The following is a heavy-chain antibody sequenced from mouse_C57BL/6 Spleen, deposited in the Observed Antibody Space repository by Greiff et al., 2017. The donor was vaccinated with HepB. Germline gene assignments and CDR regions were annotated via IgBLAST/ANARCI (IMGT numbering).Heavy chain of an antibody. CDR1: GYTFTSYW. V-gene: IGHV1-64*01. J-gene: IGHJ1*03. Sequence: VKLQQPGAELVKPGASVKLSCKASGYTFTSYWMHWVKQRPGQGLEWIGMIHPNSGSTNYNEKFKSKATLTVDKSSSTAYMQLSSLTSEDSAVYYCARGGHYYGSTDWYFDVWGTGTTVTVSS. CDR2: IHPNSGST. CDR3: ARGGHYYGSTDWYFDV. D-gene: IGHD1-1*01.